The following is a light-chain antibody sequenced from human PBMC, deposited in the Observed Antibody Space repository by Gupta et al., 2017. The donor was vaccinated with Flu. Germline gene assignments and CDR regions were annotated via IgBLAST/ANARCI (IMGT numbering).Light chain of an antibody. CDR2: DDG. Sequence: SYVLTQAPSVSVAPGQMAETTFGGIDIRRISVHWHQQKPGQAPVMVIYDDGDRPSGIPERFSGSTSGNEATLTISRVEAGDEADYYCLVWDSSSDQWVFGGGTKVTVL. J-gene: IGLJ3*02. CDR1: DIRRIS. CDR3: LVWDSSSDQWV. V-gene: IGLV3-21*02.